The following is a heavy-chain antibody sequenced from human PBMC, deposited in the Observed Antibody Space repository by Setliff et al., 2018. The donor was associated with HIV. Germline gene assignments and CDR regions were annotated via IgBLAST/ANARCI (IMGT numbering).Heavy chain of an antibody. J-gene: IGHJ6*03. CDR3: ARGTKGQHHPGTHYYYYYMDV. V-gene: IGHV4-34*01. D-gene: IGHD6-13*01. Sequence: SETLSLTCAVYGGSFSGYYWSWIRQPPGKGLEWIGEFNHSGTTNYTPSLTSRVTISVDTSKKQLSRKLTSVTAADTAVYYCARGTKGQHHPGTHYYYYYMDVWGKGTTVNVSS. CDR1: GGSFSGYY. CDR2: FNHSGTT.